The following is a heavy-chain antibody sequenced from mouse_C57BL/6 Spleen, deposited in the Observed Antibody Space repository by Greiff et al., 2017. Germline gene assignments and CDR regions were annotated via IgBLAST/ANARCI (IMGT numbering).Heavy chain of an antibody. CDR1: GYTFTDYY. CDR2: INPYNGGT. V-gene: IGHV1-19*01. D-gene: IGHD4-1*01. J-gene: IGHJ2*01. CDR3: ARNWDAHYFDY. Sequence: EVQLQQSGPVLVKPGASVKMSCKASGYTFTDYYMNWVKQSHGKSLEWIGVINPYNGGTSYNQKFKGKATLTVDKSSSTAYMELNSLTSEDSAVYYCARNWDAHYFDYWGQGTTLTVSS.